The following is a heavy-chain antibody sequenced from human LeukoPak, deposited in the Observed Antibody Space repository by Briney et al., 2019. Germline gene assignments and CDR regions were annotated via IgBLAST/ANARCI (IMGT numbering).Heavy chain of an antibody. Sequence: ASVKVSCKASGYTFTNYYMHWVRQAPGQGLEWMGMINPSGGSTTYAQKFQGRVTMTRDTSTRTVYMGLSILRSEDTAVYYCAREGTFSSPRNWFDPWGQGTLVTVSS. V-gene: IGHV1-46*01. CDR2: INPSGGST. J-gene: IGHJ5*02. CDR3: AREGTFSSPRNWFDP. D-gene: IGHD6-13*01. CDR1: GYTFTNYY.